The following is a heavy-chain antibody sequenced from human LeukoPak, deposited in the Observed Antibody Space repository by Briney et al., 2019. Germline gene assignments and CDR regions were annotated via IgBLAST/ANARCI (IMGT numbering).Heavy chain of an antibody. CDR3: ARIFRGAYFDY. V-gene: IGHV4-59*01. Sequence: SETLSLTCTVSGGSISSYYWSWIRQPPGKGLEWIGYIHFSGSTNYNPSLKSRVTVSDDKSKNQFSLKLSSVTAADTAVYYCARIFRGAYFDYWGQGTLVTVAS. J-gene: IGHJ4*02. CDR2: IHFSGST. CDR1: GGSISSYY. D-gene: IGHD3-10*01.